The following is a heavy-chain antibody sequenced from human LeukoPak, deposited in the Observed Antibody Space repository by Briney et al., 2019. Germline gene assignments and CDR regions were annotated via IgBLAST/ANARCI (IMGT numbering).Heavy chain of an antibody. V-gene: IGHV1-69*04. CDR2: IIPILGIA. CDR1: GGTFSSYA. CDR3: AREGLNGGNSPY. D-gene: IGHD4-23*01. Sequence: GASVKVSCKASGGTFSSYAISWVRQAPGQGLEWMGRIIPILGIANYAQKFQGRVTITADKSTSTAYMELSSLRSEDTAVYYCAREGLNGGNSPYGGQGTLVAVSS. J-gene: IGHJ4*02.